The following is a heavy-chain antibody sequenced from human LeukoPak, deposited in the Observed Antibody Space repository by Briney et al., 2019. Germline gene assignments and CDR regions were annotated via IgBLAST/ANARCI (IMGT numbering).Heavy chain of an antibody. V-gene: IGHV1-18*01. CDR1: GYTFTSYG. CDR3: ARRVTAIGYYYYGMDV. J-gene: IGHJ6*02. CDR2: MSAYNGNT. Sequence: ASVKVSCKASGYTFTSYGISWVRQAPGQGLEWMGWMSAYNGNTNYAQKLQGRVTMTTDTSTSTAYMELRSLRSDDTAVYYCARRVTAIGYYYYGMDVWGQGTTVTVSS. D-gene: IGHD2-21*02.